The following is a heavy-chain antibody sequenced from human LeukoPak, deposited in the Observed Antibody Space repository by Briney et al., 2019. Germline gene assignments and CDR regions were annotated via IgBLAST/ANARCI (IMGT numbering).Heavy chain of an antibody. CDR1: GGSISSHY. D-gene: IGHD6-19*01. Sequence: PSETLSLTCTVSGGSISSHYWSWIRQPPGKGLEYIGYIYYSGTTYYNPSLKSRVTISVDRSKNQFSLKLTSVTAADTAVYYCARINSGWYLDYWGQGTLVTLST. J-gene: IGHJ4*02. CDR3: ARINSGWYLDY. V-gene: IGHV4-59*11. CDR2: IYYSGTT.